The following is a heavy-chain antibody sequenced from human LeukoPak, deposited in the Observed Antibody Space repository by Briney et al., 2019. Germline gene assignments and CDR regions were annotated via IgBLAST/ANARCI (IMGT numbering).Heavy chain of an antibody. Sequence: QPGGSPKLSRATPGFTLSSYVMSWGRQAPRKGPGWALSIRGSGGSTYYADSVKGRFTISRDNSKNTLYLQMNSLRAEDTAVYYCAKVLYVGERYSSSGPMNWGQGTLVTVSS. CDR3: AKVLYVGERYSSSGPMN. J-gene: IGHJ4*02. D-gene: IGHD6-13*01. CDR2: IRGSGGST. V-gene: IGHV3-23*01. CDR1: GFTLSSYV.